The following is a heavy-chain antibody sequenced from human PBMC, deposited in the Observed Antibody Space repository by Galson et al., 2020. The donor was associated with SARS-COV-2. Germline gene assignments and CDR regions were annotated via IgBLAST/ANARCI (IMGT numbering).Heavy chain of an antibody. CDR2: INHSGST. D-gene: IGHD6-19*01. CDR3: AREPTYGYSSGWYKVEDH. Sequence: SETLSLTCAVYGGSFSGYYWSWIRQPPGKGLEWIGEINHSGSTNYNPSLKSRVTISVHTSKNQFSLKLSSVTAADTAVYYCAREPTYGYSSGWYKVEDHWGQGTLVTVSS. CDR1: GGSFSGYY. V-gene: IGHV4-34*01. J-gene: IGHJ4*02.